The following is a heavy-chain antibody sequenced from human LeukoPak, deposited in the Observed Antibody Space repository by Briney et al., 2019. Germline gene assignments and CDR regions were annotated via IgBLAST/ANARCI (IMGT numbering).Heavy chain of an antibody. CDR2: ISSNGGST. D-gene: IGHD1-26*01. V-gene: IGHV3-64*04. J-gene: IGHJ3*02. CDR3: ARGGDIVGAARSAFDI. Sequence: GGSLRLSCSASGFTFSSYAMHWVRQAPGKGLEYVSAISSNGGSTYYADSVKGRFTISRDSSKNTLYLQMNSLRAEDTAVYYCARGGDIVGAARSAFDIWGQGTLVTVSS. CDR1: GFTFSSYA.